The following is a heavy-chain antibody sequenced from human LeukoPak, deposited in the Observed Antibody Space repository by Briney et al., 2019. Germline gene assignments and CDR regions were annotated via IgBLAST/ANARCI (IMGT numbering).Heavy chain of an antibody. CDR3: ARDKVARY. CDR1: GYTFTGYY. J-gene: IGHJ4*02. CDR2: INPNSGGT. V-gene: IGHV1-2*02. Sequence: GASVTVSCKASGYTFTGYYMHWVRQAPGQGLEGMGWINPNSGGTDHAQKFQGRVTMTRDTSISTAYMELSRLRSDDTAVYYCARDKVARYWGQGTLVTVSS.